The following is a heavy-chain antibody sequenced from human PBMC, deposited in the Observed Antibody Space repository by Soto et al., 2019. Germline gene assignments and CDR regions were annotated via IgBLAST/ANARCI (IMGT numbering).Heavy chain of an antibody. CDR2: INPSGGSA. D-gene: IGHD3-22*01. CDR3: ARDNDSSGYYYAEYFQQ. J-gene: IGHJ1*01. CDR1: GYTFTSYY. V-gene: IGHV1-46*01. Sequence: GASVKVSCKASGYTFTSYYRHWVRQAPGQGLEWMGIINPSGGSASYAQKFQGRVTMTRDTSTSTVYMELSSLRSEDTAVYYCARDNDSSGYYYAEYFQQWGKGTLVTVSS.